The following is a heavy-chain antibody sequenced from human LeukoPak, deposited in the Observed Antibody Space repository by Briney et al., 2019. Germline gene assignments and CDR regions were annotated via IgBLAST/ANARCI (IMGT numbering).Heavy chain of an antibody. Sequence: ASVKVSCKASGYTFTSYAISWVRQAPGQGLEWMGGIIPIFGTANYAQKLQGRVTMTTDTSTSTAYMELRSLRSDDTAVYYCARDNVDYGSGLDYWGQGTLVTASS. J-gene: IGHJ4*02. V-gene: IGHV1-18*01. CDR2: IIPIFGTA. CDR1: GYTFTSYA. CDR3: ARDNVDYGSGLDY. D-gene: IGHD3-10*01.